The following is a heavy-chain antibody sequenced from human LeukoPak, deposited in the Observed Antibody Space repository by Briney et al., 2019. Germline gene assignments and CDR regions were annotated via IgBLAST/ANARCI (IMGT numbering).Heavy chain of an antibody. CDR3: ASSWFAVAGSETNWFDP. CDR1: GFTFSSYA. Sequence: GSLRLSCAASGFTFSSYAMSWVRQPPGKGLEWIGSSYYSGRTYYSPSLKSRVTISVDTSKNQFSLKLSSVTAADTAVYYCASSWFAVAGSETNWFDPWGQGTLVTVSS. D-gene: IGHD6-19*01. CDR2: SYYSGRT. V-gene: IGHV4-39*01. J-gene: IGHJ5*02.